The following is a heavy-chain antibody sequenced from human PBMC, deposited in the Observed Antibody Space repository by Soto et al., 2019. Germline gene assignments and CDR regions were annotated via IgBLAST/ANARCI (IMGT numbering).Heavy chain of an antibody. CDR3: ARAGCDGGRCYTLVGLRYGMDV. J-gene: IGHJ6*02. D-gene: IGHD2-15*01. V-gene: IGHV3-30-3*01. CDR1: GFTFSSYV. Sequence: QVQLVESGGGVVQPGRSLRLSCAASGFTFSSYVMHWVRQAPGKGLEWVAVISYDGNNKYYADSVKGRFTISRDNSKNTLYLQMNSLRAEVTAVYYCARAGCDGGRCYTLVGLRYGMDVWGQGTTVTVSS. CDR2: ISYDGNNK.